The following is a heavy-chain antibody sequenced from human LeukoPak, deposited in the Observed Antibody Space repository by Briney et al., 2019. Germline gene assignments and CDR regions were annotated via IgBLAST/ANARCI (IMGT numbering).Heavy chain of an antibody. CDR2: IGGSGGST. Sequence: GGSLRLSCAASGFTFSSYAMSWVRQAPGKGLEWVSAIGGSGGSTYYADSVKGRFTIFRDNSKNTLYLQMNSLRAEDTAVYYCAKDSRRIAVAGIDYWGQGTLVTVSS. J-gene: IGHJ4*02. V-gene: IGHV3-23*01. D-gene: IGHD6-19*01. CDR1: GFTFSSYA. CDR3: AKDSRRIAVAGIDY.